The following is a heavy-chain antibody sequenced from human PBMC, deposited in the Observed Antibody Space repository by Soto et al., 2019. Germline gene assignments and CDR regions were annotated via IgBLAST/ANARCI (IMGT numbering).Heavy chain of an antibody. CDR1: GYTFTGYY. V-gene: IGHV1-2*02. D-gene: IGHD3-3*02. Sequence: AASVKVSCKASGYTFTGYYMHWVRQAPGQGLEWLGWINPNSGGTNYAPNFQGRVTMSWDTSISTAYMELSSLRSDDTAVYYCARDISLRSAYTDYWGQGTLVTVSS. CDR3: ARDISLRSAYTDY. CDR2: INPNSGGT. J-gene: IGHJ4*02.